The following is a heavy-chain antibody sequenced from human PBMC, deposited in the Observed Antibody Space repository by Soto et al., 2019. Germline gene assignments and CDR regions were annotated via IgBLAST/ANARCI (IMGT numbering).Heavy chain of an antibody. CDR2: IADTGST. CDR1: GGSISHYY. CDR3: ARRGGIPFALDT. V-gene: IGHV4-59*08. J-gene: IGHJ3*02. D-gene: IGHD3-16*01. Sequence: QVQLQESGPGLVKPSETLSLTCAVSGGSISHYYWSWIRQPPGKGLEWIGYIADTGSTNYNASHSSRVTRPVTTSANRFSLELWSETAADTAVYYCARRGGIPFALDTWGQGTMVTVSS.